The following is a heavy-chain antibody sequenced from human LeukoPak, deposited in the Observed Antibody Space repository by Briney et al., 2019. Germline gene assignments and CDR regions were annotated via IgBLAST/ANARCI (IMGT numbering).Heavy chain of an antibody. CDR1: GFTFSSYS. D-gene: IGHD3-16*01. J-gene: IGHJ4*02. CDR2: YNSDSSII. V-gene: IGHV3-21*01. Sequence: GGSLRLSCAASGFTFSSYSMNWVRQAPGKWLEWVSSYNSDSSIIYYAESVKGRSTISRDNARTSLYLQMNSLRAEDTAVYYCIRDLFDDYSLDYWGQGALVTVRS. CDR3: IRDLFDDYSLDY.